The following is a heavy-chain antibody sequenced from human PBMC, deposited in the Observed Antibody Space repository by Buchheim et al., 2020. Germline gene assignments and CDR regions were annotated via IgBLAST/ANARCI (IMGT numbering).Heavy chain of an antibody. J-gene: IGHJ6*02. CDR3: AKDGYSYGYRPIDYYYYGMDV. CDR2: ISGSGGST. V-gene: IGHV3-23*01. CDR1: GFTFSSYA. D-gene: IGHD5-18*01. Sequence: EVQLLESGGGLVQPGGSLRLSCAASGFTFSSYAMSWVRQAPGKGLEWVSAISGSGGSTYYADSVKGRFTISRDNSKKTLYLQMNSLRAEDTAVYYCAKDGYSYGYRPIDYYYYGMDVWGQGTT.